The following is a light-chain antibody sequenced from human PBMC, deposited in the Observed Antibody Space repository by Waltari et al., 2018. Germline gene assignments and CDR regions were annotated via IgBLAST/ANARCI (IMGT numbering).Light chain of an antibody. CDR2: EVS. Sequence: DVVMTQSPLSLPITPGQPASISCRSRQSLVHSNGNTYLSWYQQKPGQPPRRLIYEVSNQDSGVPDRFSGSGAGTDFTLKISRVEAEDVGVYYCGQGTHLPYSFGQGTKVEIK. CDR1: QSLVHSNGNTY. J-gene: IGKJ2*03. CDR3: GQGTHLPYS. V-gene: IGKV2-30*02.